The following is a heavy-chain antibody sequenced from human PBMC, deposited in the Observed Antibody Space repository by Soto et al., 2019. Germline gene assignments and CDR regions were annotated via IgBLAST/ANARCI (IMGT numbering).Heavy chain of an antibody. Sequence: GGSRRLSCAASGFTFSSYSMNWVRQAPGKGLEWVSSISSSSSYIYYAGSVKGRFTISRDNAKNSLYPQMNSLRAEDTAVYYCARVTYFDYWGQGTLVTVSS. J-gene: IGHJ4*02. CDR2: ISSSSSYI. CDR3: ARVTYFDY. V-gene: IGHV3-21*01. CDR1: GFTFSSYS.